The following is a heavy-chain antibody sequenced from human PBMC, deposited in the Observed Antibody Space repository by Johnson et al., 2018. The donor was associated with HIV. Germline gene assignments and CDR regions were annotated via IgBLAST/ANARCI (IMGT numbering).Heavy chain of an antibody. Sequence: VHLVESGGGLVQPGGSLRLSCAASGFTVSSNYMSWVRQAPGKGLEWVAFIYSGGSTYYADPVKGRFTISRDNSKNTLYLQMNSLRAEDTAVYYCAREMAATNAWALDIWGQGTMVTVSS. J-gene: IGHJ3*02. CDR3: AREMAATNAWALDI. CDR1: GFTVSSNY. D-gene: IGHD5-24*01. V-gene: IGHV3-66*01. CDR2: IYSGGST.